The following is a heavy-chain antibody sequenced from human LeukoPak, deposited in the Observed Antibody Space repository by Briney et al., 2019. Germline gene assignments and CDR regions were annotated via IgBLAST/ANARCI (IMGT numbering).Heavy chain of an antibody. J-gene: IGHJ3*02. CDR1: GFTFSSYG. CDR3: ARGSPHSSGYYYGAFGI. D-gene: IGHD3-22*01. V-gene: IGHV3-33*05. CDR2: ISYDGSNK. Sequence: GRSLRLSCAASGFTFSSYGMDWVRQAPGKGLEWVAPISYDGSNKYYADSVKGRFTISRDISKNTLYLQMNSLRAEDTAVYYCARGSPHSSGYYYGAFGIWGQGTMVTVSS.